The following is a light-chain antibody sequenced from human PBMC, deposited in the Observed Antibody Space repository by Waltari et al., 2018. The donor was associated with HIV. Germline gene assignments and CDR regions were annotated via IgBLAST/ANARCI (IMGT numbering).Light chain of an antibody. J-gene: IGKJ1*01. CDR2: GAS. CDR3: QQYGSSRGT. V-gene: IGKV3-20*01. Sequence: EIVLTQSPGTLSLSPGERATLSSRASQSVSTPYLYWFQQKPGQAPRLLINGASSRAPDMPDRFSGGGSGTNFTLTISRLEPEDVAVYYCQQYGSSRGTFGQGTKVEIK. CDR1: QSVSTPY.